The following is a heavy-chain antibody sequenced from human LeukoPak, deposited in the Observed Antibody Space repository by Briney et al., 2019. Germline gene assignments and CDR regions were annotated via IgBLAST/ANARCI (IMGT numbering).Heavy chain of an antibody. D-gene: IGHD2-15*01. Sequence: SETLSLTCTVSNYSISTDYYWSWIRQPPGKGLEWIGEINHSGSTDYNPSLKSRVTISVDTSKNQFSLKLSSVTAADTAVYYCARRRRIVVVVAATPFDYWGQGTLVTVSS. CDR3: ARRRRIVVVVAATPFDY. CDR2: INHSGST. J-gene: IGHJ4*02. V-gene: IGHV4-38-2*02. CDR1: NYSISTDYY.